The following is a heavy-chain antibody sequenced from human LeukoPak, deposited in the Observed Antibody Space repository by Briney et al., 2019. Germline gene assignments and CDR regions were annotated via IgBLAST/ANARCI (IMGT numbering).Heavy chain of an antibody. J-gene: IGHJ4*02. CDR1: GGSISSYY. D-gene: IGHD3-10*01. V-gene: IGHV4-59*12. Sequence: SETLSLTCTVSGGSISSYYWSWIRQPPGKGPEWIGYIYYSGSTNYNPSLKSRVTISVDTSKNQFSLKLSSVTAADTAVYYCARSRDGTMVSFDYWGQGTLVTVSS. CDR3: ARSRDGTMVSFDY. CDR2: IYYSGST.